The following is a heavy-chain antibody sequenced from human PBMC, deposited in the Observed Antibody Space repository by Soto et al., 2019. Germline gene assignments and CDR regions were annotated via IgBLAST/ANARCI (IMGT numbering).Heavy chain of an antibody. D-gene: IGHD3-10*01. CDR3: AREEFGTMVRGVIITSRYYYGMDV. Sequence: ASVKVSCKASGGTFSSYAISWVRQAPGQGLEWMGGIIPIFGTANYAQKFQGRVTITADESTSTAYMELRSLRSDDTAVYYCAREEFGTMVRGVIITSRYYYGMDVWGQGTTLTVSS. CDR1: GGTFSSYA. CDR2: IIPIFGTA. J-gene: IGHJ6*02. V-gene: IGHV1-69*13.